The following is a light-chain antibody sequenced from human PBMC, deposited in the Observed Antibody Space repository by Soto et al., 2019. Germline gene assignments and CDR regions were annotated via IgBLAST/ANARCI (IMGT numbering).Light chain of an antibody. V-gene: IGKV3-20*01. CDR2: GAS. J-gene: IGKJ4*01. CDR3: QQLNKYPST. CDR1: QSVSSSY. Sequence: EIVLTQSPGTLSLSPGERATLSCRASQSVSSSYLAWYQQKPGQAPRLLIYGASSRATGIPDRFSGSGSGTDFTLTISRLEPEDFAVYYCQQLNKYPSTFGGGTKVDIK.